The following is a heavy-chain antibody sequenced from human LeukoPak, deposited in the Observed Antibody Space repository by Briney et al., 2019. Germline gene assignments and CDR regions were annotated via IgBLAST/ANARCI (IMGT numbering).Heavy chain of an antibody. V-gene: IGHV3-30*04. J-gene: IGHJ4*02. CDR3: AKDPTHYRVWDYYETIGLSY. CDR1: GFTFSTYA. D-gene: IGHD3-22*01. Sequence: GRSLRLSCAASGFTFSTYAMHWVRQAPGKGLEWVAVIPYDGSNKYYADSVKGRFTISRDNSKNTLNLQMNSLRAEDTAVYYCAKDPTHYRVWDYYETIGLSYWGQGTLVTVSS. CDR2: IPYDGSNK.